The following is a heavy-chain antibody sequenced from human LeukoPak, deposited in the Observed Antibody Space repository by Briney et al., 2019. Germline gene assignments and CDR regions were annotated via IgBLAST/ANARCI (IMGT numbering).Heavy chain of an antibody. CDR3: AREGATDGDFDY. Sequence: GASVKVSCKASGYTFTSYNMHWVRQAPGQGLEWMGIINPSGGSTSYAQKFQGRVTMTRDTSTSTVYMELSSLRSEDTAVYYCAREGATDGDFDYWGQGTLVTVSS. CDR2: INPSGGST. V-gene: IGHV1-46*01. D-gene: IGHD1-26*01. CDR1: GYTFTSYN. J-gene: IGHJ4*02.